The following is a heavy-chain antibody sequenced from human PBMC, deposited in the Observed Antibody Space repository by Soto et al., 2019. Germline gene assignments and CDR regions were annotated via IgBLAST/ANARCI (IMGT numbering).Heavy chain of an antibody. J-gene: IGHJ5*02. V-gene: IGHV1-18*01. CDR3: AGNERYTELDP. CDR2: ISAYNGNT. CDR1: GYTFTSYG. D-gene: IGHD1-1*01. Sequence: QVQLVQSGAEVKNPGASVKVSCKASGYTFTSYGISWVRQAPGQGLEWMGWISAYNGNTNYAQKLQGRVTMTTDTSTSTASMELRSLRSDDTAVYYCAGNERYTELDPWGQGTLVTVSS.